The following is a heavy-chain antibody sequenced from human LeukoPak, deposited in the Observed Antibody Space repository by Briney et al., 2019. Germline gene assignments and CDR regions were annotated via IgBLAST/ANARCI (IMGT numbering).Heavy chain of an antibody. Sequence: PGGSLRLSCAASGFTFTSYAMSWVRQAPGKGLEWVSGISGSVGNTYYTDSVKGRFTISRDNSKNTLYLQMNSLRAEDTAVYYCAKWARYCTNGVCYYFDYWGQGTLVTVSS. J-gene: IGHJ4*02. CDR1: GFTFTSYA. CDR3: AKWARYCTNGVCYYFDY. D-gene: IGHD2-8*01. V-gene: IGHV3-23*01. CDR2: ISGSVGNT.